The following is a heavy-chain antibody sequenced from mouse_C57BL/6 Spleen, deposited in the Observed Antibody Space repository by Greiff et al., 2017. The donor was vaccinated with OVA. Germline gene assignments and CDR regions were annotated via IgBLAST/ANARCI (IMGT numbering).Heavy chain of an antibody. CDR1: GFTFTDYY. CDR3: ARWPIYYDYDAFDY. D-gene: IGHD2-4*01. J-gene: IGHJ2*01. Sequence: EVKLVESGGGLVQPGGSLSLSCAASGFTFTDYYMSWVRQPPGKALEWLGFIRNKANGYTTEYSASVKGRFTISRDNSRSILYLQMNALRAEDSATYYCARWPIYYDYDAFDYWGQGTTLTVSS. CDR2: IRNKANGYTT. V-gene: IGHV7-3*01.